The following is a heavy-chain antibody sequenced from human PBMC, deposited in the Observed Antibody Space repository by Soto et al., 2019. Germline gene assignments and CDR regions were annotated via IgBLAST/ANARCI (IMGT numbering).Heavy chain of an antibody. CDR2: MNPNSGNT. Sequence: GASVKVSCKASGYTFTSYDINWVRQATGQWLEWMGWMNPNSGNTGYAQKFQGRVTMTRNTSISTAYMELSSLRSEDTAVYYCARAESLYYDFWSGYSDVWGKGTTVTVSS. D-gene: IGHD3-3*01. CDR3: ARAESLYYDFWSGYSDV. V-gene: IGHV1-8*01. J-gene: IGHJ6*04. CDR1: GYTFTSYD.